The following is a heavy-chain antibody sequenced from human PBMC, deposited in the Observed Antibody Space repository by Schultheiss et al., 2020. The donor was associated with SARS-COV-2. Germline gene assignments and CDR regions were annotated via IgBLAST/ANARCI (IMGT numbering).Heavy chain of an antibody. CDR2: IIPIFGTA. CDR3: ARDDAFDY. CDR1: GGTFSSYA. J-gene: IGHJ4*02. V-gene: IGHV1-69*05. Sequence: SVKVSCKASGGTFSSYAISWVRQAPGQGLEWMGGIIPIFGTANYAQKFQGRVTMTRDTSTSTVYMELSSLRSEDTAVYYCARDDAFDYWGQGTLVTVSS.